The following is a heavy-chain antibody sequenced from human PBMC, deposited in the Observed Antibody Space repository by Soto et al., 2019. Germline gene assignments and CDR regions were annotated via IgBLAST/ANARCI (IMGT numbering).Heavy chain of an antibody. V-gene: IGHV6-1*01. CDR2: TYYRSRWYN. Sequence: SQTLSLTCVISGDSVSSNSAAWNWSRQSPSRGLEWLGRTYYRSRWYNDYAVSVRSRITVNADTSKNQFSLHLNSVTPEDTAVYYCAGTISLQWYYMDVWDKGTTVTVSS. CDR1: GDSVSSNSAA. CDR3: AGTISLQWYYMDV. J-gene: IGHJ6*03. D-gene: IGHD1-7*01.